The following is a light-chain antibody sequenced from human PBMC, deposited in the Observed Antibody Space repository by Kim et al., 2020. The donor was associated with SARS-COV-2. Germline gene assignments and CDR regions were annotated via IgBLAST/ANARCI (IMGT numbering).Light chain of an antibody. Sequence: TISWTGTNSDVVGSNFVSCYQQHPGNPPNVMFYDGGKRTSGVPDRFSGSKSGNTSSLTVSGLQAEDEADYYCSSYAGSNNLVFGGGTQLTVL. CDR1: NSDVVGSNF. V-gene: IGLV2-8*01. CDR2: DGG. J-gene: IGLJ2*01. CDR3: SSYAGSNNLV.